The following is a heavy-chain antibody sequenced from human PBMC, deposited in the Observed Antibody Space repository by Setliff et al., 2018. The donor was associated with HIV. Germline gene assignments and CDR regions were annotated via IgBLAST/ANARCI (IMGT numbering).Heavy chain of an antibody. CDR2: FDPEDGET. Sequence: ASVKVSCKVSGYTLTELSMHWVRQAPGKGLEWMGGFDPEDGETIYAQKFQVRVTMTEDTSTDTAYMELSSLRSEDTAVYYCATDLSGSYWYYFDYWGQGTLVTVSS. J-gene: IGHJ4*02. CDR1: GYTLTELS. CDR3: ATDLSGSYWYYFDY. V-gene: IGHV1-24*01. D-gene: IGHD1-26*01.